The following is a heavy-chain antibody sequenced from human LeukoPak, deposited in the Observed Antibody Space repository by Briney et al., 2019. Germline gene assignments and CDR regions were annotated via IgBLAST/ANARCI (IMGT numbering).Heavy chain of an antibody. D-gene: IGHD3-10*01. J-gene: IGHJ5*02. CDR1: GGSFSGYY. CDR2: INYSGST. Sequence: SETLSLTCAVYGGSFSGYYWSWIRQPPGKGLEWIGEINYSGSTNYNPSLKSRVTISVDTSKNQFSLKLSSVSAADTAVYYCASTYGSGTYYSWFDPWGQGTLVTVSS. CDR3: ASTYGSGTYYSWFDP. V-gene: IGHV4-34*01.